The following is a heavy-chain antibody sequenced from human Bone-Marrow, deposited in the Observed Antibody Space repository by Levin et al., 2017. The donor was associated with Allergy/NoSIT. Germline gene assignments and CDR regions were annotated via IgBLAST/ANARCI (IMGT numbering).Heavy chain of an antibody. J-gene: IGHJ4*02. CDR1: GGSIRSPDFY. D-gene: IGHD4-17*01. CDR2: TFYSGTT. Sequence: SETLSLTCTVSGGSIRSPDFYWNWVRQPPGKGLEWIGSTFYSGTTRYNPALRRRATISVDTSTNRFSLRLGSVTAADTAVYYCSRDRAYGELHFYFDSWGQGAQVTVSS. V-gene: IGHV4-30-4*01. CDR3: SRDRAYGELHFYFDS.